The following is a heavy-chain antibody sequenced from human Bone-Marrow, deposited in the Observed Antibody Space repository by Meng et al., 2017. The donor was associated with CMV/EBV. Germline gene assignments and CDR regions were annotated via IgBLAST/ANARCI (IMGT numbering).Heavy chain of an antibody. Sequence: SLKISCAASGITFDDYAMQWVRQAPGKGLEWVSGISWNSGKIGYEDSVKGRFTISRDNAKNSLYLQLNSLREEDTAFYYFTKTNYSNSRGYFDSWGQGTLVTVSS. D-gene: IGHD4-11*01. CDR3: TKTNYSNSRGYFDS. J-gene: IGHJ4*02. CDR2: ISWNSGKI. V-gene: IGHV3-9*01. CDR1: GITFDDYA.